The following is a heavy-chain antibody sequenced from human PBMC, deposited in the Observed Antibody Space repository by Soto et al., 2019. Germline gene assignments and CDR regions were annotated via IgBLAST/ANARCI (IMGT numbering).Heavy chain of an antibody. CDR3: ARALLSHSYDSGGYDAYFHAMDV. CDR1: GGTLSSLA. D-gene: IGHD3-22*01. CDR2: FIPISETT. V-gene: IGHV1-69*06. J-gene: IGHJ6*02. Sequence: QVQLVQSGAEVKKPGSSLKFSCTASGGTLSSLAINWVRQAPGQGFEWMGGFIPISETTTYAKISQGRVSIVADISTSTAYMELSRLRSEDTAVYYCARALLSHSYDSGGYDAYFHAMDVWGQGTPVTVSS.